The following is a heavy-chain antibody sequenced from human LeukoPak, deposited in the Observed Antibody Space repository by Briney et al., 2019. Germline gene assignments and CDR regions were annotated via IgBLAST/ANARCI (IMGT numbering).Heavy chain of an antibody. D-gene: IGHD3-16*02. J-gene: IGHJ4*02. CDR2: IKQDGSEK. V-gene: IGHV3-7*01. CDR1: GFTFSSYW. Sequence: GGSLRLSCAASGFTFSSYWMSWVRQAPGKGLEWVANIKQDGSEKYYVDSVEGRFTISRDNAKNSLYLQMNSLRAEDTAVYYCARAKMLNYDYVWGSYRPNYFDYWGQGTLVTVSS. CDR3: ARAKMLNYDYVWGSYRPNYFDY.